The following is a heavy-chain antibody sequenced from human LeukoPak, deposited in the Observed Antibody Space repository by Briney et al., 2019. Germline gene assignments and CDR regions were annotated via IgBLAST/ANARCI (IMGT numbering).Heavy chain of an antibody. J-gene: IGHJ4*02. CDR1: GFTFSSYA. CDR2: ISGSGGGT. D-gene: IGHD5-24*01. Sequence: TGGSLRLSCAASGFTFSSYAMSWVRQALGKGLEWVSAISGSGGGTYYADSVKGRFTISRDNSKNTLYLQMNSLRAEDTAVYYCAMTQDGYNLDFDYWGQGTLVTVSS. CDR3: AMTQDGYNLDFDY. V-gene: IGHV3-23*01.